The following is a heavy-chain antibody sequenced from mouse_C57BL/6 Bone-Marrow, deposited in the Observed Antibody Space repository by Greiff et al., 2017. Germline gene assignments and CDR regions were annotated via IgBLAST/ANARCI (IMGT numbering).Heavy chain of an antibody. J-gene: IGHJ4*01. D-gene: IGHD2-2*01. CDR2: IAPNSGGT. CDR1: GYTFTSYW. V-gene: IGHV1-72*01. Sequence: VQLQQPGAELVKPGASVKLSCKASGYTFTSYWMHWVKQRPGRGLEWIGRIAPNSGGTKYNEKFKSKATLTVDKPSSTAYMQLSSLTSEDSAVYYCARGGLRRAYYAMDYWGQGTSVTVSS. CDR3: ARGGLRRAYYAMDY.